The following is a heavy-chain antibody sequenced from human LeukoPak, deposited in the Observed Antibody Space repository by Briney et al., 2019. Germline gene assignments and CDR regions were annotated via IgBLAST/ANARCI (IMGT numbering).Heavy chain of an antibody. Sequence: YYSGSTNYNPSLKSRVTISVDTSKNQFSPKLSSVTAADTAVYYCARLPPLTEDDAFDIWGQGTMVTVSS. CDR3: ARLPPLTEDDAFDI. J-gene: IGHJ3*02. V-gene: IGHV4-59*08. CDR2: YYSGST.